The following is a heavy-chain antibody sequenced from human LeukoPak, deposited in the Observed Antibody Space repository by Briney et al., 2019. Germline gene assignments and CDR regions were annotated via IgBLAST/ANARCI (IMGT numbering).Heavy chain of an antibody. Sequence: GGSLRLSRAASGFTFSSYGMHWVRQAPGKGLEWVAFIRYDGSNKYYADSVKGRFTISRDNSKNTLYLQMNSLRAEDTAVYYCAKDRLEYSSSGYYYMDVWGKGTTVTVSS. V-gene: IGHV3-30*02. D-gene: IGHD6-6*01. CDR2: IRYDGSNK. CDR1: GFTFSSYG. CDR3: AKDRLEYSSSGYYYMDV. J-gene: IGHJ6*03.